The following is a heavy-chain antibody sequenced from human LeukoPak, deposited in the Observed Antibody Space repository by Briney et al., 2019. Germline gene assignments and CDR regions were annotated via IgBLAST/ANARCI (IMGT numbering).Heavy chain of an antibody. CDR2: IHYSWSN. CDR1: GGSISGYY. CDR3: ARHRQSDVDAFDI. V-gene: IGHV4-59*08. J-gene: IGHJ3*02. Sequence: KPAETLSLTCTVSGGSISGYYWSWIRQPPGKRLEWIGYIHYSWSNKYHPSLRRGVPISGHTPARQFTVRLSFATAADTAVYFCARHRQSDVDAFDIWGPGRMVPVSS.